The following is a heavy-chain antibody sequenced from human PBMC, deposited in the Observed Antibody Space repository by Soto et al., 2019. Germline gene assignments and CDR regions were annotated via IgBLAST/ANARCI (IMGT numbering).Heavy chain of an antibody. D-gene: IGHD2-15*01. J-gene: IGHJ6*03. CDR2: LNPNSVNT. CDR1: GYTFTSYD. Sequence: VASVQVSCKASGYTFTSYDINWVRQATGQGLKWLGWLNPNSVNTGYAQKFQGSVTMTWNTSISTAYMELSSLRSEDTAVYYCARSCSGGSCYGYYYYYMDVWGKGTTVTVSS. V-gene: IGHV1-8*01. CDR3: ARSCSGGSCYGYYYYYMDV.